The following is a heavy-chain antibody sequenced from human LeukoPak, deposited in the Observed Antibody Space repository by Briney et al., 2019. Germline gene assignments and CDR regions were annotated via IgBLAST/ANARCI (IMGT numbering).Heavy chain of an antibody. D-gene: IGHD3-10*01. Sequence: GASLRLSCAASGFTFSDYAMTWVRQAPGKGLEWVSGISDSGSKTYYADSVQGRFTISRDNSKNSLFPQMNSLRAEDTAVYYCGKEEFGELVIGYWGQGILVTVTS. CDR2: ISDSGSKT. CDR3: GKEEFGELVIGY. J-gene: IGHJ4*02. CDR1: GFTFSDYA. V-gene: IGHV3-23*01.